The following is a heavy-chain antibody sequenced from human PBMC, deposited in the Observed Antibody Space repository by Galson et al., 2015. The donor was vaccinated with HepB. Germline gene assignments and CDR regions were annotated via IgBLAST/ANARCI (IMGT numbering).Heavy chain of an antibody. CDR1: GGSISSYY. CDR2: IYYSGST. Sequence: ETLSLTCTVSGGSISSYYWSWIRQPPGKGLEWIGYIYYSGSTNYNPSLKSRVTISVDTSKNQFSLKLSSVTAADTAVYYCARGPRVDVYYYYYMDVWGKGTAVTVSS. J-gene: IGHJ6*03. V-gene: IGHV4-59*01. D-gene: IGHD3-16*01. CDR3: ARGPRVDVYYYYYMDV.